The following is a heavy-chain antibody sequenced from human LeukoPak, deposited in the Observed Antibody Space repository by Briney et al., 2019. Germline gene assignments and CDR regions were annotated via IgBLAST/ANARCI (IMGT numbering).Heavy chain of an antibody. CDR3: ARHALYYYGSGSYYSYYYYYYMDV. CDR1: GGSFSGYY. CDR2: INHSGST. Sequence: PSETLSLTCAVYGGSFSGYYWSWIRQPPGKGLEWIGEINHSGSTNYNPSLKSRVTISVDTSKNQFSLKLSSVTAADTAVYYCARHALYYYGSGSYYSYYYYYYMDVWGKGTTVTISS. J-gene: IGHJ6*03. D-gene: IGHD3-10*01. V-gene: IGHV4-34*01.